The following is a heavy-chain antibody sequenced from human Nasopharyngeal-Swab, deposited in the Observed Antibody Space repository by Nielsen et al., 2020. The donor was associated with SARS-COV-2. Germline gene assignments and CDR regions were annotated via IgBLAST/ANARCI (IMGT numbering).Heavy chain of an antibody. CDR3: AKDLDLTMIVQEDY. CDR2: ISGSGGST. CDR1: GFTFSSYA. D-gene: IGHD3-22*01. V-gene: IGHV3-23*01. J-gene: IGHJ4*02. Sequence: LTCAASGFTFSSYAMSWVRPAPGKGLEWVSAISGSGGSTYYADSVKGRFTISRDNSKNTLYLQMNSLRAEDTAVYYCAKDLDLTMIVQEDYWGQGTLVTVSS.